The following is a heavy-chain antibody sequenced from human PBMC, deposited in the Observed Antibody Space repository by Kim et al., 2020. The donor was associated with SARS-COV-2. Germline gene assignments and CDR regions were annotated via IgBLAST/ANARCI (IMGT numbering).Heavy chain of an antibody. CDR2: IHYSGRT. J-gene: IGHJ4*02. D-gene: IGHD6-19*01. CDR3: ARIPDFSGWPFDS. CDR1: IGSISSDY. V-gene: IGHV4-59*01. Sequence: SETLSLTCTVSIGSISSDYWTWIRQPPGKGLEWIGYIHYSGRTRYNPSLRSRVAIFVDPSKSHFSLSLTSVTAADTAVYFCARIPDFSGWPFDSWGQGILVSVST.